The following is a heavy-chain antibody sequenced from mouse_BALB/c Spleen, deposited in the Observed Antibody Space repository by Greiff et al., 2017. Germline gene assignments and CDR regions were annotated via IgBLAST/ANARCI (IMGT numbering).Heavy chain of an antibody. D-gene: IGHD1-2*01. CDR3: ARSFNYGYYAMDY. J-gene: IGHJ4*01. CDR1: GYSITSDYA. V-gene: IGHV3-2*02. Sequence: DVQLQESGPGLVKPSQSLSLTCTVTGYSITSDYAWNWIRQFPGNKLEWMGYISYSGSTSYNPSLKSRISITRDTSKNQFFLQLNSVTTEDTATYYCARSFNYGYYAMDYWGQGTSVTVSS. CDR2: ISYSGST.